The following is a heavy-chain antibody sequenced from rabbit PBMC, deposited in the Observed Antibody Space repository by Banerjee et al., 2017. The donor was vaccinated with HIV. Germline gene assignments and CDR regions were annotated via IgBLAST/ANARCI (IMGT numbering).Heavy chain of an antibody. CDR1: GFSFSSSHY. D-gene: IGHD2-1*01. Sequence: QEQLEESGGDLVKPGASLTLTCTASGFSFSSSHYMCWVRQAPGKGLEWIACIYITFGSTYYASWAKGRFTISKTSSTTVTLQMTSLTAADTATYFCARGYYDDYGNWSLWGPGTLVTVS. CDR3: ARGYYDDYGNWSL. J-gene: IGHJ4*01. CDR2: IYITFGST. V-gene: IGHV1S45*01.